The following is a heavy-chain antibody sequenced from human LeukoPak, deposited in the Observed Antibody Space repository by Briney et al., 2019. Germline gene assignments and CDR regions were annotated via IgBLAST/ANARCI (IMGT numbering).Heavy chain of an antibody. CDR3: ARDLGSWHLGPYYYYYGMDV. D-gene: IGHD6-13*01. J-gene: IGHJ6*02. CDR1: GYTFTSYD. Sequence: ASVKVSCKASGYTFTSYDINWVRQATGQGLEWMGWINPNSGGTNYAQKFQGWVTMTRDTSISTAYMELSRLRSDDTAVYYCARDLGSWHLGPYYYYYGMDVWGQGTTVTVSS. V-gene: IGHV1-2*04. CDR2: INPNSGGT.